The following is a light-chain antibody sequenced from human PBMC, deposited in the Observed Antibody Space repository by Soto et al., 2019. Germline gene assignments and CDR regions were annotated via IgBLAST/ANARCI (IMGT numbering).Light chain of an antibody. J-gene: IGLJ2*01. V-gene: IGLV2-14*01. CDR3: SSYTSGSTLG. Sequence: QSVLTQPASVSGSPGQSITISCTGTSSDVGGYNYVSWYQQHPGKAPKLMIYEVSYRPSGVSNRFSGSKSGNTASLTISGLQPEDEADYYCSSYTSGSTLGFGGGTKLTVL. CDR2: EVS. CDR1: SSDVGGYNY.